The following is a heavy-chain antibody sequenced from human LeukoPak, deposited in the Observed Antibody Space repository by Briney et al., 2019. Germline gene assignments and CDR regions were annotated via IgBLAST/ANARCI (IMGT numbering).Heavy chain of an antibody. V-gene: IGHV1-8*02. J-gene: IGHJ4*02. CDR2: MNPNSGNT. CDR3: ARGLGDFDY. CDR1: GYTFNNNG. Sequence: ASVKVSCKASGYTFNNNGISWVRQATGQGLEWMGWMNPNSGNTGYAQKFQGRVTMTRNTSISTAYMELSSLRSEDTAVYYCARGLGDFDYWGQGTLVTVSS. D-gene: IGHD3-16*01.